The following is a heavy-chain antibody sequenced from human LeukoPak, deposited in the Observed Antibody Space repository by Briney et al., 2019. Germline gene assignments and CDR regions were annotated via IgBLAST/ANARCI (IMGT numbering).Heavy chain of an antibody. V-gene: IGHV3-23*01. CDR2: ISGSGGST. CDR1: GFTFSSYA. CDR3: AKLWECSTANCYGGDY. Sequence: GGSLRLSCAASGFTFSSYAMSWVRQAPGKGLEWVSAISGSGGSTYYADSVKGRFTISRDNSKNTLYLQMNSLRAEDTAVYYCAKLWECSTANCYGGDYWGQGTLVTVPS. J-gene: IGHJ4*02. D-gene: IGHD2-2*01.